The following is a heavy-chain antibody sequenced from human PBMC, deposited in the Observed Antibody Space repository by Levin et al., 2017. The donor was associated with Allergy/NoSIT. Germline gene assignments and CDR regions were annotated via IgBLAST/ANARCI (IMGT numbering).Heavy chain of an antibody. V-gene: IGHV4-61*01. Sequence: GSLRLSCTVSGGSVSSGNYYWNWIRQPPGKGLEWIGYIYYSDSTDYNPSLKSRVTISVDTSRNQFSLKLRSVAAADSAVYYCARGHSDYYFDYWGQGILVTVSS. CDR1: GGSVSSGNYY. CDR3: ARGHSDYYFDY. CDR2: IYYSDST. J-gene: IGHJ4*02. D-gene: IGHD2-21*01.